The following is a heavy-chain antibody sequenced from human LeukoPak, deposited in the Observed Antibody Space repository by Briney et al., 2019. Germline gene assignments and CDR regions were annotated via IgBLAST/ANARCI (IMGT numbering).Heavy chain of an antibody. Sequence: GSLRLSCTASGFTFSSYAMNWVRQAPGKGLEWVSGIGAGGTFTYYADSVKGRFTISRDNAKNSLYLQMNSLRAEDTAVYYCARAHYDILTGYVDYWGQGTLVTVSS. CDR2: IGAGGTFT. CDR1: GFTFSSYA. D-gene: IGHD3-9*01. V-gene: IGHV3-21*01. CDR3: ARAHYDILTGYVDY. J-gene: IGHJ4*02.